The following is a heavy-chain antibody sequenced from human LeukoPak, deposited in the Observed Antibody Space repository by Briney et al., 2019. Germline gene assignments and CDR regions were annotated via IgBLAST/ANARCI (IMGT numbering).Heavy chain of an antibody. V-gene: IGHV3-30*03. CDR1: GFTFSSYG. Sequence: GGSLRLSCAASGFTFSSYGMHWVRQAPGKGLEWVAVISYDGSNKYYADSVKGRFTISRDNSKNTLYLQMNSLRAEDTAVYYCARALQFSVAAAGTVTATPFDYWGQGTLVTVSS. D-gene: IGHD6-13*01. CDR3: ARALQFSVAAAGTVTATPFDY. CDR2: ISYDGSNK. J-gene: IGHJ4*02.